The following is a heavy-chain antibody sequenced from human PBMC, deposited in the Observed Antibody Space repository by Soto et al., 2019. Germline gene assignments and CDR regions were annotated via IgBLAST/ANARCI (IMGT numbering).Heavy chain of an antibody. CDR2: VYHTGST. CDR1: GGSVSGDYY. D-gene: IGHD3-22*01. J-gene: IGHJ5*01. Sequence: SEALFLTCTVSGGSVSGDYYCNCIGQSPGKGLEWIGYVYHTGSTYHNPSLKSRGSISVDTSNNQFSLKLSSVTAADTAVYFCAREPYDITGNRIDSWGQGIPVTVS. CDR3: AREPYDITGNRIDS. V-gene: IGHV4-30-4*01.